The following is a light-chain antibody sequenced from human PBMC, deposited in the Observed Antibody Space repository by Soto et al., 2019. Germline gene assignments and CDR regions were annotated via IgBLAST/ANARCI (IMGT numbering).Light chain of an antibody. V-gene: IGKV3-11*01. CDR3: QQRSNWIT. Sequence: EIVLTQSPATLSLSPGERATLSCRASQSVSSYLAWYQQKPGQAPRLLIYDASNRATGIPPRFSGSGSGTDFTLTISSLEPEDFAVYYCQQRSNWITFGGGTKVEIK. CDR1: QSVSSY. CDR2: DAS. J-gene: IGKJ4*01.